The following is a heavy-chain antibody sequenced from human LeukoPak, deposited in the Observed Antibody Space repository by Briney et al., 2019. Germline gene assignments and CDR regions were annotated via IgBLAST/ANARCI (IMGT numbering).Heavy chain of an antibody. D-gene: IGHD2-15*01. V-gene: IGHV1-2*02. J-gene: IGHJ4*02. CDR3: ARDAADIVVVVAATLGVDY. CDR1: GYTFTGYY. Sequence: GASVKVSCKASGYTFTGYYMHWVRQAPGQGLEWMGWINPNSGGTNYAQKFQGRVTMTRDTSISTAYMELSRLRSDDTAVYYCARDAADIVVVVAATLGVDYWGQGTLVTVSS. CDR2: INPNSGGT.